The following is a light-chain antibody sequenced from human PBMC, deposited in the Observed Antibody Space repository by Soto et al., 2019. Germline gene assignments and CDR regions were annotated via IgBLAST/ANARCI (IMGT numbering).Light chain of an antibody. CDR3: SSYTAFSTWV. CDR1: SNDVVGYNY. V-gene: IGLV2-14*01. Sequence: QSVLTQPASVSGSPGQSITISCTGTSNDVVGYNYVSWYQQHPGKAPQLIIYEVSNRPSGVSHRFSGSKSGDTASLTISGLQAEDGADYYCSSYTAFSTWVFGGGTKLTVL. CDR2: EVS. J-gene: IGLJ3*02.